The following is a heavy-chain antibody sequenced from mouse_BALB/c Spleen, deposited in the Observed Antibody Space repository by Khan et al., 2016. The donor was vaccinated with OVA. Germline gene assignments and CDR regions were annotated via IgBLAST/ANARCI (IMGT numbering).Heavy chain of an antibody. CDR3: DRMGFDDGRVALFAY. D-gene: IGHD6-1*01. V-gene: IGHV2-2*02. J-gene: IGHJ3*01. Sequence: QVQLKQSGPGLVAPSQSLSITCTVSGFSLDTYSIHWIRQSPGKGLEWLGVIWSAGSTDYNAAFISRLTITKDNSRSQVFFQVNSLQPNDTAIYXYDRMGFDDGRVALFAYWGQGTLVTVSA. CDR1: GFSLDTYS. CDR2: IWSAGST.